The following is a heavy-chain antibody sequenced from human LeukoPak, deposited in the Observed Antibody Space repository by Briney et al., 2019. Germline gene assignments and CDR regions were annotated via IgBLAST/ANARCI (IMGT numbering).Heavy chain of an antibody. Sequence: GASVKVSCKASGYTFTSYDINWVRQATGQGLEWMGWMNPNSGNTGYAQKFQGRVTMTRNTSISTAYMELSSLRSEDTAVYYCARGGRYYDFWSGPSYYYYMDVWGKGTTVTVSS. J-gene: IGHJ6*03. CDR1: GYTFTSYD. CDR2: MNPNSGNT. D-gene: IGHD3-3*01. CDR3: ARGGRYYDFWSGPSYYYYMDV. V-gene: IGHV1-8*01.